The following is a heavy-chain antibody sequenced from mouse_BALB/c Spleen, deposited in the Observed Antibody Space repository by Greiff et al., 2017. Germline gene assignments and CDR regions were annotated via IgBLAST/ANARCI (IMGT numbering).Heavy chain of an antibody. J-gene: IGHJ3*01. V-gene: IGHV1-7*01. CDR2: INPSTGYT. Sequence: QVQLKQSGAELAKPGASVKMSCKASGYTFTSYWMHWVKQRPGQGLEWIGYINPSTGYTEYNQKFKDKATLTADKSSSTAYMPLSSLTSEDSAVYYCARSGGGFAYWGQGTLVTVSA. CDR3: ARSGGGFAY. CDR1: GYTFTSYW. D-gene: IGHD3-1*01.